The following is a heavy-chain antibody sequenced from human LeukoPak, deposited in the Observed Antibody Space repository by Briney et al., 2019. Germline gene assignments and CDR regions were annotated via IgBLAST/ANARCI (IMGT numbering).Heavy chain of an antibody. D-gene: IGHD3-10*01. V-gene: IGHV1-2*02. CDR3: AKDSPARYDSGNWFDP. Sequence: ASVKVSCKASGYTFTGYYMHWVRQATGQGLEWMGWINPNSGGTNYAQKFQGRVTMTRDTSISTAYMELSRLTSDDTAIYYCAKDSPARYDSGNWFDPWGQGTLVTVSS. CDR2: INPNSGGT. J-gene: IGHJ5*02. CDR1: GYTFTGYY.